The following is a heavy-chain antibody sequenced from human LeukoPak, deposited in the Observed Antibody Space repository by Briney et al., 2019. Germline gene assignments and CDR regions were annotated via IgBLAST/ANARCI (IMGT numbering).Heavy chain of an antibody. D-gene: IGHD4-17*01. V-gene: IGHV1-46*01. CDR1: GYTFTSYY. J-gene: IGHJ2*01. CDR2: INPSGGST. CDR3: ARDEGLRHWYFDL. Sequence: ASVKVSFKASGYTFTSYYMHWVRQAPGQGLEWMGIINPSGGSTSYAQKFQGRVTMTRDTYTSTVYMELSSLRSEDTAVYYCARDEGLRHWYFDLWGRGTLVTVSS.